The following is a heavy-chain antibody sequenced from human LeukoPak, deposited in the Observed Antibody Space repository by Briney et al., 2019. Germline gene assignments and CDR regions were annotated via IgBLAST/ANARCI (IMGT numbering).Heavy chain of an antibody. Sequence: GVLRLSCTASGFTFSSYSMNWVRQAPGKGLEWVSSISSSSSYIYYADSVKGRFTISRDNAKNSLYLQMNSLRAEDTAVYYCARDQYYDFWSGYYLFDYWGQGTLVTVSS. V-gene: IGHV3-21*01. CDR2: ISSSSSYI. D-gene: IGHD3-3*01. J-gene: IGHJ4*02. CDR1: GFTFSSYS. CDR3: ARDQYYDFWSGYYLFDY.